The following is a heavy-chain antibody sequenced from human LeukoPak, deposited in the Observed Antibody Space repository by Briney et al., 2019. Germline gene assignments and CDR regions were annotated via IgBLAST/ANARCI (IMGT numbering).Heavy chain of an antibody. J-gene: IGHJ4*02. CDR1: GDSISSSNYY. Sequence: SETLSLTCTVSGDSISSSNYYWGWIRRPPGKGLEWVASISDSGNTYYTPSPRSRVTMSVDTSRNQLSLELNSATAADTAVYYCARLFRDHRGYFDYWGQGTLVTVAS. D-gene: IGHD3-16*02. CDR2: ISDSGNT. V-gene: IGHV4-39*01. CDR3: ARLFRDHRGYFDY.